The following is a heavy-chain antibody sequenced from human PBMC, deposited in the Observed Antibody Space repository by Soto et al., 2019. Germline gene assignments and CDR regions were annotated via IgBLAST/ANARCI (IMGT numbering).Heavy chain of an antibody. Sequence: SVKVSCKASGGTFSNYAISWVRQAPGQGLEWMGGIIPMLGTGNYAQKFQGRLTITADKSTRTAYMELSSLRSEDTAVYYCARVDEYYYDSSGYGGGYYFDNWGQGTLVTVSS. D-gene: IGHD3-22*01. V-gene: IGHV1-69*10. CDR2: IIPMLGTG. CDR3: ARVDEYYYDSSGYGGGYYFDN. J-gene: IGHJ4*02. CDR1: GGTFSNYA.